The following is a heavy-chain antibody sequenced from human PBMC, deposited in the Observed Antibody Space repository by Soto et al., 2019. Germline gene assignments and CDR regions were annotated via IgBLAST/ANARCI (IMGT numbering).Heavy chain of an antibody. CDR1: GGSFCGSY. CDR3: ARGAPRYSSGGTVAATNWAYYYYYGMDV. D-gene: IGHD6-25*01. V-gene: IGHV4-34*01. CDR2: NKHSGST. J-gene: IGHJ6*02. Sequence: SETLCLTCAVDGGSFCGSYCSCIRQPPGTGLEWIRENKHSGSTNYNPCLKSRVTISVDTSKNQFSLKLSSVTAADTAVYYCARGAPRYSSGGTVAATNWAYYYYYGMDVWGQGTTLTVSS.